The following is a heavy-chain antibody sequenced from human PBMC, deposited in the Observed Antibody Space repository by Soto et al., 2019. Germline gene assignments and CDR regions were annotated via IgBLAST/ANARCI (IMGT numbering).Heavy chain of an antibody. V-gene: IGHV6-1*01. Sequence: SQTLSLTCAISGDSVSSNSAAWNWIRQSPSRGLEWLGRTYYRSKWYNDYAVSVKSRITINPDTSKNQFSLQLNSVTPEDTAVYYCARASGRLGTLGFDAFDIWGQGTMVTVSS. J-gene: IGHJ3*02. CDR1: GDSVSSNSAA. CDR3: ARASGRLGTLGFDAFDI. CDR2: TYYRSKWYN. D-gene: IGHD7-27*01.